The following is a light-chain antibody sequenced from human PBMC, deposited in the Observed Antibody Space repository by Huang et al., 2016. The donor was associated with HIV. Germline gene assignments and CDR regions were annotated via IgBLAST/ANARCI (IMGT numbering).Light chain of an antibody. V-gene: IGKV4-1*01. CDR1: QSVLYRSNNKND. CDR2: WAS. Sequence: DIVMTQSPDSLAVSLGARATINCKSSQSVLYRSNNKNDLAWYQQKPGQPPKLLIHWASTRESGVPDRFSGSGSGTDFTLTISSLQAEDVAVYYCQQYYSTPITFGQGTRLEIK. CDR3: QQYYSTPIT. J-gene: IGKJ5*01.